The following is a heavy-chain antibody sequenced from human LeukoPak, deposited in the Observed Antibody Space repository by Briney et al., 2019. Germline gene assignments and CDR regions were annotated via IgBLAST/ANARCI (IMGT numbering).Heavy chain of an antibody. CDR3: ANQSPG. J-gene: IGHJ4*02. CDR2: ISGDGDTT. Sequence: GGSLRLSCGASGFTFSTHAMAWVRQAPGKGLDWVSAISGDGDTTYYADSVKGRFTISRDNSKNTVYLQMNGLRAEDTAVYYCANQSPGWGQGTLVTVSS. V-gene: IGHV3-23*01. CDR1: GFTFSTHA.